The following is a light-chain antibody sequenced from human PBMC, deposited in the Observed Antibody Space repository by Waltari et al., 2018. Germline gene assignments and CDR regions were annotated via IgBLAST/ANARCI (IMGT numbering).Light chain of an antibody. CDR3: QQYGSSPGT. Sequence: IVLTQSPGTLSLSPGERATLSCRASQSVSSSYLAWYQQKPGQAPRLLIYCASSRATGIPDRFSGSGSGTDFTLTISRLEPEDFAVYYCQQYGSSPGTFGQGTKVEIK. J-gene: IGKJ1*01. V-gene: IGKV3-20*01. CDR2: CAS. CDR1: QSVSSSY.